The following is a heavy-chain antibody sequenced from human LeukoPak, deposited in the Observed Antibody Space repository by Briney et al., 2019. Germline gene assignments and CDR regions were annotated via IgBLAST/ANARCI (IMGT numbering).Heavy chain of an antibody. Sequence: PGGSLRLSCGASGFTFNNYGMNWVRQAPGKGLEWVSAISGSGDNAYYADSVKGRFTISRDNSKNTLYLQMNSLRAEDTAVYYCARDPRYCSGGSCYGYWGQGTLVTVSS. D-gene: IGHD2-15*01. CDR3: ARDPRYCSGGSCYGY. CDR1: GFTFNNYG. CDR2: ISGSGDNA. V-gene: IGHV3-23*01. J-gene: IGHJ4*02.